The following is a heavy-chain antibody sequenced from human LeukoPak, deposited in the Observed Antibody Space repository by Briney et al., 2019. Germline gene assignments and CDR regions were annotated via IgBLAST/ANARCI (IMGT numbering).Heavy chain of an antibody. V-gene: IGHV7-4-1*02. D-gene: IGHD2-2*02. J-gene: IGHJ5*02. CDR3: ARDDCSSTSCYSVGFKFDP. CDR2: INTNTGNP. Sequence: ASVNVSFKASVYTFTSYAMNWVRQAPGQGLAWMGWINTNTGNPTYPQGFRGRFVFSLDISVSTAYLQISSLKAEDTAVYYCARDDCSSTSCYSVGFKFDPWGQGTLVTVSS. CDR1: VYTFTSYA.